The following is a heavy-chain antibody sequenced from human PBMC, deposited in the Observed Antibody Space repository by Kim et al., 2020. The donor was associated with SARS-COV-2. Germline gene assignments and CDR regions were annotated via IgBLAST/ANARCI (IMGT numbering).Heavy chain of an antibody. Sequence: SETLSLTCTVSGGSISSYYWSWIRQPPGKGLEWIGYIYYSGSTNYNPSLKSRVTISVDTSKSQFSLKLSSMTAADTAVYYCARDLLRGFDYWGQGTLVTVSS. CDR3: ARDLLRGFDY. J-gene: IGHJ4*02. CDR2: IYYSGST. CDR1: GGSISSYY. V-gene: IGHV4-59*13. D-gene: IGHD3-10*01.